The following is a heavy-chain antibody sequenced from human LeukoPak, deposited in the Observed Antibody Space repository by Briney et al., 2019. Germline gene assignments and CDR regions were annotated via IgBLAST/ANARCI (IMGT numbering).Heavy chain of an antibody. J-gene: IGHJ5*02. Sequence: SETLSLTCTVSGGSISSYYWSWIQQPPGKGLEWIGYIYYSGSTNYNPSLKSRVTISVDTSKNQFSLKLSSVTAADTAVYYCARRAYCGGDCWWFDPWGQGTLVTVSS. D-gene: IGHD2-21*02. CDR3: ARRAYCGGDCWWFDP. CDR2: IYYSGST. CDR1: GGSISSYY. V-gene: IGHV4-59*08.